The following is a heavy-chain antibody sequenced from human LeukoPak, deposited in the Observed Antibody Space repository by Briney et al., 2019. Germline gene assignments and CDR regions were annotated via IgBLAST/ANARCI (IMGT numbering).Heavy chain of an antibody. CDR3: ARSFDFWSGYSPFDP. J-gene: IGHJ5*02. V-gene: IGHV4-59*01. CDR2: IYYSGST. CDR1: GGSISSYC. Sequence: SETLSLTCTVSGGSISSYCWSWIRQPPGKGLEWIGYIYYSGSTNYNPSLKSRVTISVDTSKNQFSLKLSSVTAADTAVYYCARSFDFWSGYSPFDPWGQGTLVTVSS. D-gene: IGHD3-3*01.